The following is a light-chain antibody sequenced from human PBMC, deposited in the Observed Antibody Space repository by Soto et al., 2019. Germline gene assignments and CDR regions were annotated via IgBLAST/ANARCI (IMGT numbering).Light chain of an antibody. CDR2: GAS. Sequence: EIVLTQSPGTLSLSPGERATLSCRASQSVSSSYLAWYQQKTGQAPRLLISGASIRATGIPDRFSGSGSGTDFTLTISRLEPEDFAVYSCQQYGSSPYTFGQGTKLEIK. V-gene: IGKV3-20*01. J-gene: IGKJ2*01. CDR1: QSVSSSY. CDR3: QQYGSSPYT.